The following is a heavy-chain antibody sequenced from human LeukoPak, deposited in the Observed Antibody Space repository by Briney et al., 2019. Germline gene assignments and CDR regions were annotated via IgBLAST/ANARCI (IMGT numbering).Heavy chain of an antibody. CDR3: ARIWWSSGYDSWPPSNY. J-gene: IGHJ4*02. V-gene: IGHV3-48*01. CDR2: ISSSSSNI. Sequence: GGSLRLSCAASGFTFSSHSMNWVRQAPGKGLEWVSYISSSSSNIYYADSVKGRFTISRDNAKNSLYLQMNSLRAEDTAVYYCARIWWSSGYDSWPPSNYWGQGTLVTVSS. D-gene: IGHD5-12*01. CDR1: GFTFSSHS.